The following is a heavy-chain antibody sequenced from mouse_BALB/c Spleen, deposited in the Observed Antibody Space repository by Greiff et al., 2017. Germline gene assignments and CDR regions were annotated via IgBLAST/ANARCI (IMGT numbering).Heavy chain of an antibody. CDR2: LNSNGGST. Sequence: EVQLVESGGGLVQPGGSLKLSCAASGFTFSSYGMSLVRQTPDKRLELVATLNSNGGSTYYPDSVKGRFTISRDNAKNTLYLQMSSLKSEDTAMYYCARDSPYGALADWGQGTLVNVSA. J-gene: IGHJ3*01. CDR1: GFTFSSYG. V-gene: IGHV5-6-3*01. CDR3: ARDSPYGALAD. D-gene: IGHD1-2*01.